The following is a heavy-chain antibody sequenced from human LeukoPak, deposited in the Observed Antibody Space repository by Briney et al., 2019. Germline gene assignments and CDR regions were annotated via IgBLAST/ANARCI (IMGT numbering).Heavy chain of an antibody. CDR3: ARGHYGGNIPRYYYMDV. Sequence: VASVKVSCKASGYTLTSYDINWVRQATGQGLEWMGWMNPNSGNTGYTQKFPGRVTLTRNTSISTAYMELSSLRSDDTAVYYCARGHYGGNIPRYYYMDVWGKGTTVTVSS. J-gene: IGHJ6*03. V-gene: IGHV1-8*01. CDR1: GYTLTSYD. D-gene: IGHD4-23*01. CDR2: MNPNSGNT.